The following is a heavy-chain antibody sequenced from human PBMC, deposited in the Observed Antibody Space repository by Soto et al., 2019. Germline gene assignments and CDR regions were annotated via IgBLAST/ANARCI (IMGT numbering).Heavy chain of an antibody. V-gene: IGHV1-18*01. J-gene: IGHJ4*02. Sequence: QVQVMQSGAQLTQPGPSVKVSCETSGYPLPTYGLSWVRQAPGQGLEWMGWIVRDSGNTVYAQKFQGRVTMYRDTSTSAGYMELRRLNSDDAAIYYCATVSGYASGSSRFAFWGQGTLVSVSS. D-gene: IGHD3-10*01. CDR1: GYPLPTYG. CDR3: ATVSGYASGSSRFAF. CDR2: IVRDSGNT.